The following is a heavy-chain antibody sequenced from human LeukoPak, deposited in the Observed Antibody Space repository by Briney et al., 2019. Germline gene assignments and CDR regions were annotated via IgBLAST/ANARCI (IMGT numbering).Heavy chain of an antibody. CDR1: GGTFSSYA. V-gene: IGHV1-69*04. D-gene: IGHD4-17*01. CDR2: NIPILHIA. CDR3: ARRSVTRGPYLYGMDV. Sequence: SVKLSCKSSGGTFSSYAISWVRQPPGHGLEWMGSNIPILHIANHAQKFQGKVTIHADKSTSTAYMELSSLRSGDAAVYYCARRSVTRGPYLYGMDVWGERTTDPVLS. J-gene: IGHJ6*01.